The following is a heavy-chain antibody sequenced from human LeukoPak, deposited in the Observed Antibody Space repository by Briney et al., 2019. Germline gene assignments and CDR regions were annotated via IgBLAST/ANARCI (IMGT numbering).Heavy chain of an antibody. CDR3: ARGCSGGSCPQCYFDY. CDR1: GFTFSSYW. D-gene: IGHD2-15*01. J-gene: IGHJ4*02. V-gene: IGHV3-7*01. Sequence: GGSLRLSCAASGFTFSSYWMSWVRQAPGKGLEWVANIKQDGSEKYYVDSVKGRFTISRDNAKNSLYLQMNSLRAEDTAVYYCARGCSGGSCPQCYFDYWGQGTLVTVSS. CDR2: IKQDGSEK.